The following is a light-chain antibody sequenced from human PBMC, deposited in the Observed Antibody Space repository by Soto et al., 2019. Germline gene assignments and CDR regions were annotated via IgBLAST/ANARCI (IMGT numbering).Light chain of an antibody. J-gene: IGKJ1*01. CDR3: QQYSSTPLT. CDR1: QSVLYSSNNKNY. V-gene: IGKV4-1*01. CDR2: WSS. Sequence: DIVMTQSPDSLAVSLGERATINCKSSQSVLYSSNNKNYLTWYQQKPGQPPKLLIYWSSTRESGVPDRFSGIGSRNDVNLTSSSLHAEDVAVYYCQQYSSTPLTFGKGTKVAIK.